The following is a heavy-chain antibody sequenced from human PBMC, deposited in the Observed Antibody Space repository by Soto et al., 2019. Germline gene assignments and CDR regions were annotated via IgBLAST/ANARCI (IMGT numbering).Heavy chain of an antibody. Sequence: QVQLVQSGAEVKKPGSSVKVSCKASGGTLSTNAISWVRQAPGQGLEWMGAIIPMFGSPKYAQKFQGRVTITADNPTSTIYMGMISLTSADTAVYYCARGGFVAGLYNAMDAWGQGTAVAVSS. CDR3: ARGGFVAGLYNAMDA. CDR2: IIPMFGSP. CDR1: GGTLSTNA. J-gene: IGHJ6*02. D-gene: IGHD2-21*01. V-gene: IGHV1-69*06.